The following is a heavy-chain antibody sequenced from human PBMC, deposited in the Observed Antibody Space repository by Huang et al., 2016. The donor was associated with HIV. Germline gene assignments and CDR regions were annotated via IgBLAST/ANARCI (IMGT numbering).Heavy chain of an antibody. V-gene: IGHV3-7*01. D-gene: IGHD1-7*01. J-gene: IGHJ6*02. CDR3: ATKTGAMDI. CDR2: SKQDESEK. CDR1: TFSFGAYW. Sequence: VESGGRLVQPGGSIRLSCVGSTFSFGAYWMSWVRQTAGKGLEWVANSKQDESEKYYVESVKGRFNISRDNAKKILFLQMDNVRVEDTATYYCATKTGAMDIWGQGTAVTVS.